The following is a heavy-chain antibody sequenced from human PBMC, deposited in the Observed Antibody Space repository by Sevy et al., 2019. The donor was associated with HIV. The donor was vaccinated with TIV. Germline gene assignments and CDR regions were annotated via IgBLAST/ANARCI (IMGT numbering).Heavy chain of an antibody. D-gene: IGHD4-17*01. J-gene: IGHJ4*02. CDR1: GDSISSYY. V-gene: IGHV4-59*08. Sequence: SETLSLTCSLSGDSISSYYSTWVRQPPGKGLEWIGYLYYSGITNYNPSLKSRVTISVDTSKNQFSLKLTSVTAADTAVYYCERGLAYYFDSWGQGTLVTVSS. CDR2: LYYSGIT. CDR3: ERGLAYYFDS.